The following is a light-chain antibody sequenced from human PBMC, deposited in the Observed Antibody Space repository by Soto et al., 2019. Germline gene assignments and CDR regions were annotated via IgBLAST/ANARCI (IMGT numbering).Light chain of an antibody. CDR2: GGS. J-gene: IGKJ1*01. Sequence: EIVMTQSPATLSVSPGERATLSCRASQSVSSKLACYQQKPGQAPRLLIYGGSSRATGIPVRFSGSGSETDFTLTITRLEPEDFAVYYCQQYSSSRTFGQGTKVDIK. V-gene: IGKV3-20*01. CDR3: QQYSSSRT. CDR1: QSVSSK.